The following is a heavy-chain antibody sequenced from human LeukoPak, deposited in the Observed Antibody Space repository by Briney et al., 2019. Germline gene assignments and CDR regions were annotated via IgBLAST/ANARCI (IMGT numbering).Heavy chain of an antibody. V-gene: IGHV3-74*01. CDR3: TRENYVPDS. J-gene: IGHJ5*02. CDR2: ISTDGSQT. D-gene: IGHD3-10*02. CDR1: GFTFSNYW. Sequence: GGSLRLSCEASGFTFSNYWMHWVRQAPGKGLMWVSQISTDGSQTFYADSVKGRFTISRDDARNSLFLQMNGLRADDTAVYYCTRENYVPDSWGQGTLVTVSS.